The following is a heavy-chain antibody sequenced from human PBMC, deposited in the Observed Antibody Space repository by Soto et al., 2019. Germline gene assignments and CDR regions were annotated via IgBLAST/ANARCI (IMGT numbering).Heavy chain of an antibody. CDR2: ISTYNGDT. V-gene: IGHV1-18*01. CDR1: GYTFTRSG. CDR3: AREGVAPYYYYGMDV. Sequence: GASGKVSCKASGYTFTRSGISWVRRAPGQGLEWMGWISTYNGDTNYAQTFQGRVTMTTDTSTSTVHIEVRSLRSDDTAVYYCAREGVAPYYYYGMDVWGQGTPVTVSS. J-gene: IGHJ6*02. D-gene: IGHD5-12*01.